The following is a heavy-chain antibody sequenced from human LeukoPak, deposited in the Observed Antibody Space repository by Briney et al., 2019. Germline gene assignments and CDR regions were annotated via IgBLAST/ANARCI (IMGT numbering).Heavy chain of an antibody. D-gene: IGHD2-15*01. CDR3: ARDLRRLGYCSGGSCYSPYYFDY. V-gene: IGHV4-34*01. CDR1: GGSFSGYY. J-gene: IGHJ4*02. CDR2: INHSGST. Sequence: SETLPLTCAVYGGSFSGYYWSWIRQPPGKGLEWIGEINHSGSTNYNPSLKSRVTISVDTSKNQFSLKLSSVTAADTAVYYCARDLRRLGYCSGGSCYSPYYFDYWGQGTLVTVSS.